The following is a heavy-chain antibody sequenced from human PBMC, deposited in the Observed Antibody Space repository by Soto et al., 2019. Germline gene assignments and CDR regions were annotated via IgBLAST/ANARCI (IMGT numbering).Heavy chain of an antibody. J-gene: IGHJ4*02. V-gene: IGHV3-43D*04. D-gene: IGHD4-17*01. Sequence: GGSLRLSCAASGFTFDDYAMHWVRQAPGKGLEWVSLISWDGGSTYYADSVKGRFTISRDNSKNSLYLQMNSLRAEDTALYYCAKDLGYGGNSGLDYCGQGPLVTVSS. CDR1: GFTFDDYA. CDR3: AKDLGYGGNSGLDY. CDR2: ISWDGGST.